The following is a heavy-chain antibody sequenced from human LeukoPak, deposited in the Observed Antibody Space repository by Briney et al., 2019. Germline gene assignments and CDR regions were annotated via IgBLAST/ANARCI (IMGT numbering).Heavy chain of an antibody. D-gene: IGHD1-26*01. Sequence: GGSLRLSCAASGFIFSNYGMSWVRQAPGKGLEWVSYISSSGSTIYYADSVKGRFTISRDNAKNSLYLQMNSLRAEDTAVYYCARDLGGSYQFGAYWGQGTLVTVSS. CDR3: ARDLGGSYQFGAY. CDR2: ISSSGSTI. V-gene: IGHV3-48*04. J-gene: IGHJ4*02. CDR1: GFIFSNYG.